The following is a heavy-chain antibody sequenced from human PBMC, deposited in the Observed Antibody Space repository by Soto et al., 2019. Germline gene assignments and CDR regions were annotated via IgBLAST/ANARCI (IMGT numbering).Heavy chain of an antibody. CDR2: IYPGDSDT. V-gene: IGHV5-51*01. Sequence: PGESLKISCKGSGYSYTIYWIGWVRQMPGKGLEWMGIIYPGDSDTRYSPSFQGQVTISADKSISTAYLQWSSLKASDTAMYYWARNRLGQKDAFDIWGQGTMVTVSS. D-gene: IGHD6-6*01. CDR3: ARNRLGQKDAFDI. CDR1: GYSYTIYW. J-gene: IGHJ3*02.